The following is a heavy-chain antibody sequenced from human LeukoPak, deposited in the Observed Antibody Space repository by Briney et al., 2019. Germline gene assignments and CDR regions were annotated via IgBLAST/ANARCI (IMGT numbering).Heavy chain of an antibody. CDR3: AKKKTDYSYPSSFDY. D-gene: IGHD4-11*01. CDR1: GFTFSTYV. J-gene: IGHJ4*02. V-gene: IGHV3-48*01. CDR2: ISSSSSTI. Sequence: GGSLRLSCAGSGFTFSTYVMNWVRQAPGKGLEWVSYISSSSSTIYYVDSVKGRFTLSRDNSKNTLYLQMNSLRAEDTAVYYCAKKKTDYSYPSSFDYWGQGTLVTVSS.